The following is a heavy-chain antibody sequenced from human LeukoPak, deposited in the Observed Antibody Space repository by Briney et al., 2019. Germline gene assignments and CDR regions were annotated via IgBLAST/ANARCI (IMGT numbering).Heavy chain of an antibody. D-gene: IGHD2-2*01. J-gene: IGHJ5*02. CDR1: GGSISSYY. V-gene: IGHV4-4*07. CDR3: ARAPGRYCSSTSCSNWFDP. Sequence: SETLSLTCTVPGGSISSYYWSWIRQPAGKGLEWIGRIYTSGSTNYNPSLKSRVTMSVDTSKNQFSLKLSSVTAADTAVYYCARAPGRYCSSTSCSNWFDPWGQGTLVTVSS. CDR2: IYTSGST.